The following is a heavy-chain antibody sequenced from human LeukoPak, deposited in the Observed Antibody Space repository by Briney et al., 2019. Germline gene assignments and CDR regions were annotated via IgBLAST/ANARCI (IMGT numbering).Heavy chain of an antibody. CDR3: SRDELPETGRSHY. CDR2: IWYDGSDK. V-gene: IGHV3-33*01. D-gene: IGHD3-9*01. Sequence: GGSLRPSCAASGFRSGSYGFHWDRQAPGKGLEWVALIWYDGSDKYFADSVKGRFTISRDNSRNTLYLHMNSLRAEDTAVYFCSRDELPETGRSHYWPQGTLVTVSS. CDR1: GFRSGSYG. J-gene: IGHJ4*02.